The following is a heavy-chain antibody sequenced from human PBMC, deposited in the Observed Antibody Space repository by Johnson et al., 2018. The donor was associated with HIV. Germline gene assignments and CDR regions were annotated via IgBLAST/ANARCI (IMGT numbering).Heavy chain of an antibody. V-gene: IGHV3-66*01. Sequence: VQLVESGGGVVQTGRSLRLSCASSGFSVSSNYMSWVRQAPGQGLEWVSVIYSDGTTYYADSVKGRFTISRDNSKNTLYLQMNSLRAEDMAVYYCARGTGGWPLFDIWGQGTMVTVSS. CDR1: GFSVSSNY. CDR3: ARGTGGWPLFDI. CDR2: IYSDGTT. J-gene: IGHJ3*02. D-gene: IGHD6-19*01.